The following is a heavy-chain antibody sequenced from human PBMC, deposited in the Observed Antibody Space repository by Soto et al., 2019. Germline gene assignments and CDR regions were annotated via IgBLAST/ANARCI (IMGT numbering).Heavy chain of an antibody. CDR1: GFTFSIYA. CDR2: ISDSGGSA. V-gene: IGHV3-23*01. CDR3: AKNPGNSYSYHYHMDV. J-gene: IGHJ6*02. Sequence: GGSLRLSCAASGFTFSIYAMSWVRQVPGKVLEWVSTISDSGGSAYHADSVKGRFTISRDNSKNTLYLQMNSLRAEDTAVYYCAKNPGNSYSYHYHMDVWGQGTTVNVSS. D-gene: IGHD3-16*01.